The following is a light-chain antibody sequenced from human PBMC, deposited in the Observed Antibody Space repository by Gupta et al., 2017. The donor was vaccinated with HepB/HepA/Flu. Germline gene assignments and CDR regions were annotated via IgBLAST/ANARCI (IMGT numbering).Light chain of an antibody. CDR1: QGIRND. CDR3: QQYYSYPWT. Sequence: DIKMTQSPSYLRASVGDRVTITGRASQGIRNDLGWYQQKPGNDPKRLIYAACTLQSGVPSRFSGRGSGTEFTLTVSSLQAEDVATYYCQQYYSYPWTVGQGTKVEIK. J-gene: IGKJ1*01. CDR2: AAC. V-gene: IGKV1-17*01.